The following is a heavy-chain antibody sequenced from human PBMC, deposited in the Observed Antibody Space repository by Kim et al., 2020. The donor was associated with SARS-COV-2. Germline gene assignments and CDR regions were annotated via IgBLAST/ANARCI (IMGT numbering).Heavy chain of an antibody. CDR2: ISYDGSNK. CDR1: GFTFSSYG. Sequence: GGSLRLSCAASGFTFSSYGMHWVRQAPGKGLEWVAVISYDGSNKYYADSVKGRFTISRDNSKNTLYLQMNSLRAEDTAVYYCAKESGWGSYYAWTSYYYGMDVWGQGTTVTVSS. J-gene: IGHJ6*02. CDR3: AKESGWGSYYAWTSYYYGMDV. V-gene: IGHV3-30*18. D-gene: IGHD3-10*01.